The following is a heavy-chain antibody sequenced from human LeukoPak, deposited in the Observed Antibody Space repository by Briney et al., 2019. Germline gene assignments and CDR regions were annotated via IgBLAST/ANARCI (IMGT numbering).Heavy chain of an antibody. J-gene: IGHJ4*02. D-gene: IGHD6-6*01. CDR2: TKSRRDGGTT. CDR1: GFTFSSYW. V-gene: IGHV3-15*01. Sequence: GGSLRLSCAASGFTFSSYWMSWVRQVPGKGLEWVARTKSRRDGGTTDYAEPVKGRFTMSRDDSQNTVYLQMDSLKTEDSAVYYCTTDGGIGPRPIFDYWGQGTLLTVSS. CDR3: TTDGGIGPRPIFDY.